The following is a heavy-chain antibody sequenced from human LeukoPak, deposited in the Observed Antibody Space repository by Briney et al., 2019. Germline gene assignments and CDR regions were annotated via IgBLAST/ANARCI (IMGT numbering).Heavy chain of an antibody. Sequence: PSETLSPTCAISGGSIPSYYWSWIRQTPGKGLEWIGYLLYSGSTNYNPSLKSRVTMSIDTSRNQFSLKLRSVTAADTAVYYCARGAYSNYLSVGYWGQGILVTVSS. CDR1: GGSIPSYY. J-gene: IGHJ4*02. CDR2: LLYSGST. V-gene: IGHV4-59*01. CDR3: ARGAYSNYLSVGY. D-gene: IGHD4-11*01.